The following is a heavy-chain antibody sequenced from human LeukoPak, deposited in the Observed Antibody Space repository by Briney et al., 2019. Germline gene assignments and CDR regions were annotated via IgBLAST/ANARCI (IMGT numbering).Heavy chain of an antibody. CDR3: AIMHGYYDGTGYWVQ. J-gene: IGHJ1*01. D-gene: IGHD3-22*01. CDR2: ITTNGGRT. CDR1: GFTFSSYE. V-gene: IGHV3-23*01. Sequence: RGSLRLSCAASGFTFSSYEMNWVRQAPGKGLEWVSFITTNGGRTSYADSVEGRFTISRDNPRNTLYMQMNSLRDEDAAVYYCAIMHGYYDGTGYWVQWGQGTLVTVSS.